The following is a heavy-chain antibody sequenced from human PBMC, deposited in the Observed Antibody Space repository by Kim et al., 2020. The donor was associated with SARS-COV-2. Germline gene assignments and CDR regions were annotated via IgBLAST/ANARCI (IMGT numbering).Heavy chain of an antibody. Sequence: GVSLRLSCAASGSSFSLYWLHWIRQAPGKGLMWVAQIDNDGSGKSYADSVQGLFTFSRDNANNMSYLHMYSLRAYDTAMYYCIRDKIQPGEIGGQGTMVT. V-gene: IGHV3-74*01. CDR2: IDNDGSGK. J-gene: IGHJ3*02. CDR3: IRDKIQPGEI. CDR1: GSSFSLYW. D-gene: IGHD3-10*01.